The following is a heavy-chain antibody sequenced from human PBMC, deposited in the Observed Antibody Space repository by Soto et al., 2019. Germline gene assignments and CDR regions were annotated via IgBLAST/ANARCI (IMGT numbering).Heavy chain of an antibody. CDR2: ISSSAVYI. D-gene: IGHD3-22*01. V-gene: IGHV3-21*01. CDR1: GFNFITYS. CDR3: VRDGLDYYDTERLYFDN. Sequence: EVQLVESGGGPVRPGGSLKLSCAASGFNFITYSLSWVRQAPGKGLEWVASISSSAVYIDYADSVKGRFTISRDNANNSLYLQINSLRAEDTATYHCVRDGLDYYDTERLYFDNWGQGTLVTVSS. J-gene: IGHJ4*02.